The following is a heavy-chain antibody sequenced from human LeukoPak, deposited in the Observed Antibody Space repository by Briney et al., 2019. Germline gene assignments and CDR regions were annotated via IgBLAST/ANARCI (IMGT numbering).Heavy chain of an antibody. CDR3: ARGYCRSTSCHEPPLYGMDV. CDR2: ISTYSGNT. J-gene: IGHJ6*02. V-gene: IGHV1-18*04. D-gene: IGHD2-2*01. Sequence: ASIKVSCKAAGYTFTNYGFSWVRQAPGQGLEWMGWISTYSGNTNYAQQAQGRVTMTSDTSTSTVYMELRSLRSDDTAVYYCARGYCRSTSCHEPPLYGMDVWGQGTTVTVS. CDR1: GYTFTNYG.